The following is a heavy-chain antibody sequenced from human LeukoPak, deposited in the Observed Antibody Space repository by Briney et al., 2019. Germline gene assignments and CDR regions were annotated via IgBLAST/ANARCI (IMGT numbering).Heavy chain of an antibody. CDR2: IIPILGIA. D-gene: IGHD3-22*01. CDR3: ATIRSYYDSSGYPPEFDY. CDR1: GYTFTSYG. Sequence: SVKVSCKASGYTFTSYGISWVRQAPGQGLEWMGRIIPILGIANYAQKFQGRVTITADKSTSTAYMELSSLRSEDTAVYYCATIRSYYDSSGYPPEFDYWGQGTLVTVSS. V-gene: IGHV1-69*04. J-gene: IGHJ4*02.